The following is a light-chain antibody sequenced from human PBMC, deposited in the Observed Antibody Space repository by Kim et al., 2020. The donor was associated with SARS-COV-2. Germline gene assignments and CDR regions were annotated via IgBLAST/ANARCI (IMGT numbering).Light chain of an antibody. CDR1: SSNIGAGYD. CDR2: GNS. CDR3: QSYDSSSWV. J-gene: IGLJ3*02. Sequence: QSVLTQPPSVSGAPGQRVTISCTGSSSNIGAGYDVHWYQQLLGTAPKLLIYGNSNRPSGVPDRFSGSKSGTSASLAITGLQAEDEADYYCQSYDSSSWVFGGGTQLTVL. V-gene: IGLV1-40*01.